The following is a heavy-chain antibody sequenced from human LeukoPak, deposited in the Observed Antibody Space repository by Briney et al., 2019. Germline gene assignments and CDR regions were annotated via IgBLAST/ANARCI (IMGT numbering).Heavy chain of an antibody. CDR2: IYTSGSI. CDR1: GGSISRVCNY. V-gene: IGHV4-61*02. Sequence: PSQTLYLTCNVSGGSISRVCNYWVWIRPPAGKGLEWICRIYTSGSIYYHPSLKRRVTISVDTSKKQFSLKLRSVTAADTAVYYCATTQMYYYEISGYLDYWGQGTLVTVSS. CDR3: ATTQMYYYEISGYLDY. J-gene: IGHJ4*02. D-gene: IGHD3-22*01.